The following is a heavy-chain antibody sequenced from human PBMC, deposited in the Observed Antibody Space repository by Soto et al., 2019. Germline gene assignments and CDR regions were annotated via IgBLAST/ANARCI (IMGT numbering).Heavy chain of an antibody. CDR1: SASLSRSTYY. CDR3: ARLGRYCSGGSCYSNYYFDY. J-gene: IGHJ4*02. V-gene: IGHV4-39*07. D-gene: IGHD2-15*01. Sequence: TLSLTCSVSSASLSRSTYYWSWIRQPPGRGPEWIGCIYYSGNTNYNPSLKSRVTISVDTSKNQFSLKLSSVTAADTAVYYCARLGRYCSGGSCYSNYYFDYWGQGTLVTVSS. CDR2: IYYSGNT.